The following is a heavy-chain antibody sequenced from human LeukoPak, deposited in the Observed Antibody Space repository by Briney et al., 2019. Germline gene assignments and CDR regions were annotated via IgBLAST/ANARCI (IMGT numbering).Heavy chain of an antibody. V-gene: IGHV3-11*06. CDR1: GFTFSDYY. J-gene: IGHJ4*02. CDR3: ARGIEATRRSAGTCNYFDH. CDR2: ISSSTSYR. D-gene: IGHD5-12*01. Sequence: KPGGSLRLSCAASGFTFSDYYMSWIRQAPGKGLEWVSYISSSTSYRNYADSVKDRFTISRENAKNSLYLQMNSLRAEDTALYYCARGIEATRRSAGTCNYFDHWGQGTLVTVSS.